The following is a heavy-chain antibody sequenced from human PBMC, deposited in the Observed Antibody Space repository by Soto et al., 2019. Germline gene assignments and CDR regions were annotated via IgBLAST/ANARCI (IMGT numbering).Heavy chain of an antibody. J-gene: IGHJ4*02. V-gene: IGHV3-30-3*01. CDR1: GFTFSNYA. Sequence: PGGSLRLSCAASGFTFSNYALHWVRQAPGRGLEWVAFISFEYDGINKYYADSVKGRFTISRDNFKNTLYLQMNSLRLEDTAVYYCKRETRSDASTLDYWGQGTPVNVSS. D-gene: IGHD3-16*01. CDR2: ISFEYDGINK. CDR3: KRETRSDASTLDY.